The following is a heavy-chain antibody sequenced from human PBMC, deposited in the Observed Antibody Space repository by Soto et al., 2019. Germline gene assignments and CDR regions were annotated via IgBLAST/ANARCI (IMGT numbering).Heavy chain of an antibody. J-gene: IGHJ4*02. CDR1: GFTFSSYA. V-gene: IGHV3-30-3*01. CDR3: AREGGPGGWFGESAFDY. D-gene: IGHD3-10*01. CDR2: ISYDGSNK. Sequence: QVQLVESGGGVVQPGRSLRLSCAASGFTFSSYAMRWVRQAPGKGLEWVAVISYDGSNKYYADSVKGRFTISRDNSKNTLYLQMNSLRAEDTAVYYCAREGGPGGWFGESAFDYWGQGTLVTVSS.